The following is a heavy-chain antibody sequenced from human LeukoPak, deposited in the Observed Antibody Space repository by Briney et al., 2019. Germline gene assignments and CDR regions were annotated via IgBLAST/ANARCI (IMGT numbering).Heavy chain of an antibody. J-gene: IGHJ3*01. Sequence: ASVKVSCKASGYTFTSYYMHWVRQAPGQGLEWMGIINPSGGSTSYAQKFQGRVTMTRDTSTSTVYMELSSLGSEDTAVYYCASGQDYYDSSGIEDAWGQGTMVTVSS. CDR3: ASGQDYYDSSGIEDA. CDR1: GYTFTSYY. D-gene: IGHD3-22*01. V-gene: IGHV1-46*01. CDR2: INPSGGST.